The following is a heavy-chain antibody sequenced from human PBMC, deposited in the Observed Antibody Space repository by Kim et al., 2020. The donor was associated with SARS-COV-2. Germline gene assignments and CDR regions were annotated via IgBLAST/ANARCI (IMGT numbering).Heavy chain of an antibody. J-gene: IGHJ6*02. CDR3: AKSLRGSTSSPLYFYYGMDV. V-gene: IGHV3-23*03. Sequence: GGSLRLSCAAAGFTSNTYAMNWVRQAPGKGLEWVSVIYSARTGSETYYEDSVKGRFTISRDISKSTVHLQMNSLRAEDTAVYYCAKSLRGSTSSPLYFYYGMDVWGQGTTVTVSS. D-gene: IGHD6-6*01. CDR2: IYSARTGSET. CDR1: GFTSNTYA.